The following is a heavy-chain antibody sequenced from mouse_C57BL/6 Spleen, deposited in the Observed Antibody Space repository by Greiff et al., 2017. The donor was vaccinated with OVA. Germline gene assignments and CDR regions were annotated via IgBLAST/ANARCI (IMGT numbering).Heavy chain of an antibody. Sequence: VQLQQSGPELVKPGASVKLSCKASGYTFTSYDINWVKQRPGQGLEWIGWLYPRDGSTKYNEKFKGKATLTVDTSSSTAYMELHSLTSEDSAVYFCARGGYTLAWFAYWGQGTLVTVSA. CDR2: LYPRDGST. J-gene: IGHJ3*01. CDR3: ARGGYTLAWFAY. CDR1: GYTFTSYD. V-gene: IGHV1-85*01. D-gene: IGHD3-1*01.